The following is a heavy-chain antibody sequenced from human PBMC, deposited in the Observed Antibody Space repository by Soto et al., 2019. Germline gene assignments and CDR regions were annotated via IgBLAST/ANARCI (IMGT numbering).Heavy chain of an antibody. V-gene: IGHV4-34*01. D-gene: IGHD6-13*01. J-gene: IGHJ3*02. Sequence: SETLSLTCSVYGGSFSGFYYSWIRQPPGKGLEWIGECSQDGLTNYSPSLKRRVTISFDTSKIQFSLTLTSVTAADTAVYYCGGLDHSIAAPGWVHHAFDNCGQGTMVT. CDR2: CSQDGLT. CDR3: GGLDHSIAAPGWVHHAFDN. CDR1: GGSFSGFY.